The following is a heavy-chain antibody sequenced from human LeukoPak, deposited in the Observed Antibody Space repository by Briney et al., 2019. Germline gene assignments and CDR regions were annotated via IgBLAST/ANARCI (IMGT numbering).Heavy chain of an antibody. CDR2: IKSKTHGGTM. V-gene: IGHV3-15*01. CDR3: TTLGYSGYAFNC. D-gene: IGHD3-22*01. J-gene: IGHJ4*02. Sequence: GGSLRLSCAASGFILSHVWMTWVRQAPGKGLEWGGRIKSKTHGGTMDYAAPVKGRFTISRDDSKSTLFLQVNDLKTEDTAMYYCTTLGYSGYAFNCWGQGTLVTVSS. CDR1: GFILSHVW.